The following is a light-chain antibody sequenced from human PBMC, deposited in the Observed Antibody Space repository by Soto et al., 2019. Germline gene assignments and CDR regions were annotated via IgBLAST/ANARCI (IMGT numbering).Light chain of an antibody. J-gene: IGLJ2*01. Sequence: QSVLTQPPSVSEAPRQRVTISCSGSSSNIGNNAVHWYQQLPGKAPKLLIYYDDLLPSGVSDRFSGSKSGTSASLAISGLQSEDEADDYCAAWDDSLNGVVFGGGTKLTVL. CDR3: AAWDDSLNGVV. CDR1: SSNIGNNA. CDR2: YDD. V-gene: IGLV1-36*01.